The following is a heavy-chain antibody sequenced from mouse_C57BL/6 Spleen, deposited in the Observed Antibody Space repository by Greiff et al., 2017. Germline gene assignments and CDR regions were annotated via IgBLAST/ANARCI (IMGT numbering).Heavy chain of an antibody. CDR3: ARSEVYDGPYAMDY. D-gene: IGHD2-3*01. CDR2: IYPRSGNT. Sequence: VKLQQSGAELARPGASVKLSCKASGYTFTSYGISWVKQRTGQGLEWIGEIYPRSGNTYYNEKFKGKATLTADKSSSTAYMELRSLTSEDSAVYFCARSEVYDGPYAMDYWGQGTSVTVSS. CDR1: GYTFTSYG. J-gene: IGHJ4*01. V-gene: IGHV1-81*01.